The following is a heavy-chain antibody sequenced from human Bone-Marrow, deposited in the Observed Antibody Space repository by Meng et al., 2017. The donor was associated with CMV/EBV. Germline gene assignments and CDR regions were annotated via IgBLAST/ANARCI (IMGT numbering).Heavy chain of an antibody. J-gene: IGHJ3*02. D-gene: IGHD2-15*01. CDR3: ARDVYCSGGSCYSGAFDI. CDR2: ISSSSSYI. CDR1: GFTFSSYS. V-gene: IGHV3-21*01. Sequence: GESLKISCAASGFTFSSYSINWVRQAPGKGLEWVSSISSSSSYIYYADSVKGRFTISRDNAKNSLYLQMNSLRAEDTAVYYCARDVYCSGGSCYSGAFDIWGQGTMVTVSS.